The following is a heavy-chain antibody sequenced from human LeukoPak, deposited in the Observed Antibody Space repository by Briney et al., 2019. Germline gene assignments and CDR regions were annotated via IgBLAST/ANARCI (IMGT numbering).Heavy chain of an antibody. CDR1: GFSFDTYA. CDR3: ARDPDSSSGMDV. Sequence: GGSLRLSCAASGFSFDTYAMHWVRQAPGQGLEWVALIWHDGSHKFYSNSVRGQFTISRDNSKNTLYLQMNSLRAEDTAVYYCARDPDSSSGMDVWGQGTTVTVSS. CDR2: IWHDGSHK. D-gene: IGHD1-14*01. V-gene: IGHV3-30*02. J-gene: IGHJ6*02.